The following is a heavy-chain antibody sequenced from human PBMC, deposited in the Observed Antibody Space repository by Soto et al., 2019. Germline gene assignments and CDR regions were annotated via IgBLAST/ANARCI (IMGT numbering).Heavy chain of an antibody. V-gene: IGHV3-30*18. CDR1: GFTFNNYG. CDR2: ISNDGSDK. Sequence: QVQLVESGGGVVQPGRSLRLSCAASGFTFNNYGIHWARQAPGKGLEWVAAISNDGSDKYYADSVKGRLTISRDNSKNTVFLQMSCLRAEDTAVYYCAKDQARAASHGIDWGQGTMVTVSS. J-gene: IGHJ3*01. CDR3: AKDQARAASHGID. D-gene: IGHD6-13*01.